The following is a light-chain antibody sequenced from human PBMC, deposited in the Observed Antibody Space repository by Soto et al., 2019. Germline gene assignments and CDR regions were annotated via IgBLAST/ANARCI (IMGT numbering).Light chain of an antibody. V-gene: IGLV2-14*01. CDR2: EVA. J-gene: IGLJ1*01. CDR3: SSYTSNSFYV. Sequence: SVLTQPASVSGSPGQSITISCTRTSSDISADNYVSWYQQHPGKAPKLIIYEVADRPSGLSNRFSGSKSGNTASLTISRLQPEDEADYYCSSYTSNSFYVFGTGTKV. CDR1: SSDISADNY.